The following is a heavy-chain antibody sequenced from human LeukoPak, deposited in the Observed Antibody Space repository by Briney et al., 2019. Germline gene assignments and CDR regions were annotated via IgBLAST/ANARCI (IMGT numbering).Heavy chain of an antibody. Sequence: ASVKVSCKASGYTFTGYYMHWVRQAPGQGLEWMGWVNPNSGGTSYAQKFQGRVTMTRDTSISTAHVELSRLTSDDTAVYYCAREYDSSGLKAFDIWGQRTMVTVSS. CDR1: GYTFTGYY. CDR2: VNPNSGGT. J-gene: IGHJ3*02. V-gene: IGHV1-2*02. CDR3: AREYDSSGLKAFDI. D-gene: IGHD3-22*01.